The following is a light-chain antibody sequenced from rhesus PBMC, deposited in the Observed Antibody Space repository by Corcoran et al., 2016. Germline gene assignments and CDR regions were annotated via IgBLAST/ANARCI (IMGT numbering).Light chain of an antibody. CDR3: QHSYGIPFT. V-gene: IGKV1-74*01. J-gene: IGKJ3*01. CDR2: KAS. Sequence: DIQMTQSPSSLSASVGDRVTITCRASENVDNYLHWYQPKPGKAPKLLIYKASTLQSGVPSRFSGSGSGTDLSLTISSLQPEDYATYYCQHSYGIPFTFGPGTKLDIK. CDR1: ENVDNY.